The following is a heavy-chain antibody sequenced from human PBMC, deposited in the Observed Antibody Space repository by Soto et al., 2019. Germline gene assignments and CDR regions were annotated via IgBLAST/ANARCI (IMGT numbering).Heavy chain of an antibody. J-gene: IGHJ3*02. V-gene: IGHV1-3*01. CDR3: ARDQLYYYDSFGRPLYGLDI. CDR2: INAGNGNT. D-gene: IGHD3-22*01. Sequence: ASVKVSCKASGYTFTSYAMHWVRQAPGQRLEWMGWINAGNGNTKYSQKFQGRVTITRDTSASTAYMELSSLTSEDTAVYFCARDQLYYYDSFGRPLYGLDIWGQGTMVTVSS. CDR1: GYTFTSYA.